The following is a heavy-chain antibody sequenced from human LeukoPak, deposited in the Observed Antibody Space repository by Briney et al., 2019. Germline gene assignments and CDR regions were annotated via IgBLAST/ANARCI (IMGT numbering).Heavy chain of an antibody. J-gene: IGHJ6*04. CDR2: IIPIFGTA. D-gene: IGHD3-10*01. V-gene: IGHV1-69*13. CDR1: GGTFSSYA. Sequence: ASVKVSCKASGGTFSSYAISWVRQAPGQGLEWMVGIIPIFGTANYAQKFQGRVTITADESTSTAYMELSSLRSEDTAVYYCARGSGSIWYYYYGMDVWGKGTTVTVSS. CDR3: ARGSGSIWYYYYGMDV.